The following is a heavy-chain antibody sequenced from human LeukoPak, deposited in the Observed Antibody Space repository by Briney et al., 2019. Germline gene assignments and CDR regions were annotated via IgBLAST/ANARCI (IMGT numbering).Heavy chain of an antibody. D-gene: IGHD5-18*01. Sequence: GGSLRLSCAASGFTFSNYAMSWVRQAPGTGPEWVSTIGDTGIHTYYADSVKGRFTISRANSKNTLYLQMNSLRAEDTAVYYCAKARGYSYGDPFDYWGQGTLVTVSS. CDR1: GFTFSNYA. J-gene: IGHJ4*02. CDR3: AKARGYSYGDPFDY. CDR2: IGDTGIHT. V-gene: IGHV3-23*01.